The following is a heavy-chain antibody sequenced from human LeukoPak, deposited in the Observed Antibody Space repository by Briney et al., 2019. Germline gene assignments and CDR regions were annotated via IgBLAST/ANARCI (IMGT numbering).Heavy chain of an antibody. CDR3: ARGRGFWSGYYYSRNQQSDY. V-gene: IGHV4-34*01. Sequence: SETLSLTCAVYGGSFSGYYWSWIRQPPGKGLEWIGEINHSGSTNYNPSLKSRVTISVDTSKNQFSLKLSSVTAADTAVYYCARGRGFWSGYYYSRNQQSDYWGQGTLVTVSS. CDR2: INHSGST. J-gene: IGHJ4*02. D-gene: IGHD3-3*01. CDR1: GGSFSGYY.